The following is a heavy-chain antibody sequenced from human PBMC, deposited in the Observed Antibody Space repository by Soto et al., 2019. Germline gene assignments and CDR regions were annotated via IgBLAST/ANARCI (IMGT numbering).Heavy chain of an antibody. J-gene: IGHJ4*02. D-gene: IGHD6-6*01. Sequence: GGSLRLSCAASGFTFSNYAMIWVRQAPGKGLEWVSGISGSGSGTYYADSVKGRFTISRDNSNNTHLQWNRLRVEDMAVYYCGQDVAAHPYYFYYWGLGTLGTVSP. CDR3: GQDVAAHPYYFYY. CDR2: ISGSGSGT. CDR1: GFTFSNYA. V-gene: IGHV3-23*01.